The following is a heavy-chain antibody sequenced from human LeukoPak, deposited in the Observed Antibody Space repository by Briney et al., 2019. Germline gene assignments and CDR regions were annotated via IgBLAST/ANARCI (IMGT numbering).Heavy chain of an antibody. CDR2: IYYSGST. V-gene: IGHV4-39*01. Sequence: PSETLSLTCTVSGGSISSSSYYWGWIRQPPGKGLEWIGSIYYSGSTYCNPSLKSRVTISVDTSKNQFSLKLSSVTAADTAVYYCARFNGSGSYYRDNWFDPWGQGTLVTVSS. CDR3: ARFNGSGSYYRDNWFDP. CDR1: GGSISSSSYY. J-gene: IGHJ5*02. D-gene: IGHD3-10*01.